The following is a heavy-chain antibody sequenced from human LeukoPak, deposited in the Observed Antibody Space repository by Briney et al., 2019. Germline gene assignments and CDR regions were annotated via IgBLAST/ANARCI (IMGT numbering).Heavy chain of an antibody. CDR2: IYYTGPT. D-gene: IGHD6-19*01. CDR3: ARSSGWYSY. Sequence: SETLSLTCTVSGVSISTSRYYWGWIRQPPGKGLEWIGNIYYTGPTYYNASLESRVTISLDTSKNQFSLKLSSVTAADTAVYYCARSSGWYSYWGQGTLVTVSS. CDR1: GVSISTSRYY. V-gene: IGHV4-39*01. J-gene: IGHJ4*02.